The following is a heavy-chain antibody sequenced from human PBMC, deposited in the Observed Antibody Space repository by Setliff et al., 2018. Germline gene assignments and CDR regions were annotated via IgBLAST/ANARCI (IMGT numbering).Heavy chain of an antibody. CDR3: AKFISYYYYGMDG. Sequence: GGSLRLSCEGSGFIFGSYAMGWVRQAPGKGLEWLSSISGDGDTTYNADSVNGRFTISRDNSKNTLYLQMNSLSGDDTAVYYCAKFISYYYYGMDGWGQGTKVTVSS. J-gene: IGHJ6*02. V-gene: IGHV3-23*01. CDR2: ISGDGDTT. CDR1: GFIFGSYA.